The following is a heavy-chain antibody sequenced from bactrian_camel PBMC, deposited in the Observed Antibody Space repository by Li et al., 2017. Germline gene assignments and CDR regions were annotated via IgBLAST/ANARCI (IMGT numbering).Heavy chain of an antibody. Sequence: VQLVESGGGSVQAGGSLRLSCAASRLTSGTFCMAWFRQAPGQEREGVAAMDSDGTTTYADSMKGRFTITKDSAKNTNTVYLQMNSLKSEDTAVYYCAADSYGAWCGLAGQGTQVTVS. CDR2: MDSDGTT. CDR1: RLTSGTFC. D-gene: IGHD6*01. V-gene: IGHV3S55*01. J-gene: IGHJ4*01.